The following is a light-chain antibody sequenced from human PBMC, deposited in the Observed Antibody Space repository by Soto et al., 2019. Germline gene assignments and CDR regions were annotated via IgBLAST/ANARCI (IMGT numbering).Light chain of an antibody. CDR1: QSVIRY. CDR2: DAS. CDR3: QQRSNWPRT. Sequence: EIVLTQSPATLSLSPGERATLSCRASQSVIRYLAWYQQRPGQAPRLLIYDASTRATGIPARFSGSGSGTDFTLTISSLEPEDFAVYYCQQRSNWPRTFGQGTKVDIK. J-gene: IGKJ1*01. V-gene: IGKV3-11*01.